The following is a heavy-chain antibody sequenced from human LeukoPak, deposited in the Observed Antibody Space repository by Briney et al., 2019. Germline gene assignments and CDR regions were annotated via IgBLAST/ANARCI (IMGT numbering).Heavy chain of an antibody. CDR2: ISSSNTYI. CDR3: ARDHLAPYFASYSSSSGTFDC. CDR1: GFTFSSYT. V-gene: IGHV3-21*01. J-gene: IGHJ4*02. D-gene: IGHD6-6*01. Sequence: GGSLRLSCAASGFTFSSYTMNWVRQAPGKGLVWVSSISSSNTYIYYADSMKGRFTISRDNAKNSVYLQMSSLRAEDTAVSYCARDHLAPYFASYSSSSGTFDCWGQGTLVTVSS.